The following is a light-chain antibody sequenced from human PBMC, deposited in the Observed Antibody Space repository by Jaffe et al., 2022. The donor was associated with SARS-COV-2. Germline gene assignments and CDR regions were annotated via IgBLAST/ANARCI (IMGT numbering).Light chain of an antibody. CDR3: AAWDDSLRGYV. CDR1: SSNIGSNT. CDR2: NDN. J-gene: IGLJ1*01. Sequence: QSVLTQPPSASGTPGQRVTISCSGSSSNIGSNTVSWYQQLPGTAPKLLIYNDNQRPSGVPDRFSGSKSGTSASLAISGLQSEDAADFYCAAWDDSLRGYVFGTGTKVTVL. V-gene: IGLV1-44*01.